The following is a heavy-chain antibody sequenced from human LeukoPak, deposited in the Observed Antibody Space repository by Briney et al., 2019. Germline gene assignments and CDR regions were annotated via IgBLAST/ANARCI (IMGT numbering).Heavy chain of an antibody. Sequence: SETLSLTCTVSGGSISSYYWSWIRQPPGKGLEWIGYIYYSGSTNYNPSLKSRVTISVDTSKNQFSLKLSSVTAADTAMYYCARAPRSDMVYFDYWGQGTLVTVSS. CDR1: GGSISSYY. J-gene: IGHJ4*02. CDR2: IYYSGST. CDR3: ARAPRSDMVYFDY. D-gene: IGHD3-10*01. V-gene: IGHV4-59*01.